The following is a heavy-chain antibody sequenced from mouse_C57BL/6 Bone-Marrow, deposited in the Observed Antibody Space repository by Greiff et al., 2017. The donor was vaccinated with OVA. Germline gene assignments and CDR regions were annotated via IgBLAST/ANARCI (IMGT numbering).Heavy chain of an antibody. CDR1: GYTFTSYW. D-gene: IGHD1-1*01. Sequence: VKLQQPGAELVKPGASVKLSCKASGYTFTSYWMHWVKQRPGQGLEWIGMIHPNSGSTNYNEKFKSKATLTVDKSSSTAYMQLSSLTSEDSAVYYCARVITTVVGEDYWGQGTTLTVSS. V-gene: IGHV1-64*01. CDR2: IHPNSGST. J-gene: IGHJ2*01. CDR3: ARVITTVVGEDY.